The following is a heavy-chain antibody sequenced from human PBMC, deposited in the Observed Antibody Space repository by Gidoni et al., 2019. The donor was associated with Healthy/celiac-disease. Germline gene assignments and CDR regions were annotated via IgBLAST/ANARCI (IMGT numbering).Heavy chain of an antibody. V-gene: IGHV4-59*01. CDR2: IYYSGST. Sequence: QVQLQESGPGLVKPSETLSLTCTVSGGSLSSYYWSWIRQPPGKGLEWIGYIYYSGSTNYNPSLKSRVTRSVDTSKNQFSLKLSSVTAADTAVYYCASFNWGKDGMDVWGQGTTVTVSS. D-gene: IGHD7-27*01. CDR1: GGSLSSYY. J-gene: IGHJ6*02. CDR3: ASFNWGKDGMDV.